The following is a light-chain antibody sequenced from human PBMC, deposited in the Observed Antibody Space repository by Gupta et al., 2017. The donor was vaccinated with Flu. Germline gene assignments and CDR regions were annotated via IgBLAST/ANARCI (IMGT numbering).Light chain of an antibody. Sequence: EIVMTQSPATLSVSAGEGALLSLMVSQSVKSDLAWYQQKPGQAPRLLIYGASTTATGVPARFSGSGSETEFTLTISSLQSEDFAVYYCQRYKNWPPLTFGGGTKVEIK. V-gene: IGKV3-15*01. CDR1: QSVKSD. J-gene: IGKJ4*01. CDR3: QRYKNWPPLT. CDR2: GAS.